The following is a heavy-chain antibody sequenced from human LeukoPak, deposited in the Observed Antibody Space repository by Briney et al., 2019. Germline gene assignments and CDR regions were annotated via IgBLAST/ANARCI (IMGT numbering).Heavy chain of an antibody. Sequence: LETLSLTCTVSGGSISSYYWSWIRQPPGKGLEWIGYIFYSGSTSYNPSLQRRVTMSVDTSKNQFSLKLYSVTAADSAVYYCARVWEDYGDSSSFDHWGQGTLVTVSS. J-gene: IGHJ4*02. CDR3: ARVWEDYGDSSSFDH. CDR1: GGSISSYY. CDR2: IFYSGST. V-gene: IGHV4-59*01. D-gene: IGHD4-17*01.